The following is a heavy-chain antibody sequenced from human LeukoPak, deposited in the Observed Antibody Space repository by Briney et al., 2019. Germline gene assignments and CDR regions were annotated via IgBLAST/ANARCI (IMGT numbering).Heavy chain of an antibody. V-gene: IGHV4-59*01. CDR1: GCSISSYY. Sequence: SETLSLTCTGSGCSISSYYWSWIRQPPGKGQEWIGYIYYSGSTNYNPSLNSRVTISVDTSKNQFSLRLSSVTAADTAVYYCGRSLSSAWYYFAYWGQGTLVTVSS. CDR2: IYYSGST. CDR3: GRSLSSAWYYFAY. D-gene: IGHD6-19*01. J-gene: IGHJ4*02.